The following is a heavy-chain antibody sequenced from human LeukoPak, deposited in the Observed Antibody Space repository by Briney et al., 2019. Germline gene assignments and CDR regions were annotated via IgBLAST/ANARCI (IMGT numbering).Heavy chain of an antibody. V-gene: IGHV3-64D*06. CDR2: ISTDGRGT. D-gene: IGHD5-12*01. J-gene: IGHJ5*02. Sequence: GGSLRLSCSASGFTFNIYAMHWVRQAPGTGLEYVSAISTDGRGTYYADSVRGRFTISRDNSKNALYLQMSSLRPEDTAIYYCVRYSNSCYDPWGQGTLVTVSS. CDR3: VRYSNSCYDP. CDR1: GFTFNIYA.